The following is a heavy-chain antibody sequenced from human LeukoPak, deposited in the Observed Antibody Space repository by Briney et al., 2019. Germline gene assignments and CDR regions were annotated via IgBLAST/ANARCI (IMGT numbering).Heavy chain of an antibody. D-gene: IGHD3-22*01. CDR1: GGSISNYY. CDR2: IYYSGST. Sequence: SQTLSLTCTVSGGSISNYYWSWIRQPPGKGLEWIGNIYYSGSTNYNPSLRSRVTISVDPSKNQFSLRLSSVTAADTAVYYCARESSRYYYDTSDYFPNWFDPWGQGTLVTVSS. CDR3: ARESSRYYYDTSDYFPNWFDP. V-gene: IGHV4-59*01. J-gene: IGHJ5*02.